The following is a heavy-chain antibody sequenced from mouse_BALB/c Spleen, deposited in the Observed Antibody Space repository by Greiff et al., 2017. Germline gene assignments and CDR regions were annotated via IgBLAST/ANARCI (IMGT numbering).Heavy chain of an antibody. CDR2: ISDGGSYT. V-gene: IGHV5-4*02. CDR3: ARDWNRLRPYWYFDV. Sequence: EVQLVESGGGLVQPGGSRKLSCAASGFTFSDYYMYWVRQTPEKRLEWVATISDGGSYTYYPDSVKGRFTISRDNAKNNLYLQMSSLKSEDTAMYYCARDWNRLRPYWYFDVWGAGTTVTVSS. D-gene: IGHD1-1*01. J-gene: IGHJ1*01. CDR1: GFTFSDYY.